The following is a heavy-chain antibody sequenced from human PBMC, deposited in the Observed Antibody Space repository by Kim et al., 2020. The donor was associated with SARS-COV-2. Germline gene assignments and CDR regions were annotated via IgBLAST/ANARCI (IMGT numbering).Heavy chain of an antibody. Sequence: SETLSLTCAVSGGSISSSNWWSWVRQPPGKGLEWIGEIYHSGSTNYNPSLKSRVTISVDKSKNQFSLKLSSVTAADTAVYYCARVGKGTRVVAGSLDYWGQGTLVTVSS. V-gene: IGHV4-4*02. CDR1: GGSISSSNW. J-gene: IGHJ4*02. D-gene: IGHD6-19*01. CDR3: ARVGKGTRVVAGSLDY. CDR2: IYHSGST.